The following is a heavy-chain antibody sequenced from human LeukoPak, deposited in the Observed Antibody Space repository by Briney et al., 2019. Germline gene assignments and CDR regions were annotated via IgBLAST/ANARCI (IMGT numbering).Heavy chain of an antibody. CDR1: GGSISSSSYY. CDR3: ARETPLRYFDP. D-gene: IGHD3-9*01. CDR2: IYYRGST. V-gene: IGHV4-39*07. J-gene: IGHJ5*02. Sequence: NPSETLSLTCTVSGGSISSSSYYWGWIRQPPGKGLEWIGSIYYRGSTYYNPSLKSRVTISLDRSKNQFSLNLTSVTAADTAVYYCARETPLRYFDPWGQGTLVTVSS.